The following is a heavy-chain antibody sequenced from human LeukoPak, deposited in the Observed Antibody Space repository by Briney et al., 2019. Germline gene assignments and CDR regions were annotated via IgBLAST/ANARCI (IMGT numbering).Heavy chain of an antibody. CDR3: GGKAEDCGGGSCYSIDY. V-gene: IGHV1-69*05. CDR1: GYTFTGYY. J-gene: IGHJ4*02. D-gene: IGHD2-15*01. CDR2: IIRIFGTA. Sequence: ASVKVSCKASGYTFTGYYMHLVRQAPGQGLEWMGGIIRIFGTANYAQKFQGRVTITTDESTTTAYMEVSSLRPEDTAVYYYGGKAEDCGGGSCYSIDYWGQGTLVTVSS.